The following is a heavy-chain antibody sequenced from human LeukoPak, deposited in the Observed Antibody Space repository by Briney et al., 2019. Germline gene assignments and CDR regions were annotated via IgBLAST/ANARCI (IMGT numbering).Heavy chain of an antibody. CDR2: IYYSGST. CDR1: GCSISSGGYY. CDR3: ARAPTGFFDY. J-gene: IGHJ4*02. D-gene: IGHD1-14*01. Sequence: SQTLSLTCTVSGCSISSGGYYWSWIRQHPGKGLEWIGYIYYSGSTYYNPSLKSRVTISVDTSKNQFSLKLSSVTAADTAVYYCARAPTGFFDYWGQGTLVTVSS. V-gene: IGHV4-31*03.